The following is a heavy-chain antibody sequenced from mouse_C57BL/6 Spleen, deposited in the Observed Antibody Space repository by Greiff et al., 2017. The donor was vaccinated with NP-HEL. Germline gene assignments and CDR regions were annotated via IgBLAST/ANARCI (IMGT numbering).Heavy chain of an antibody. D-gene: IGHD4-1*01. Sequence: EVQLQESGPGLVKPSQSLSLTCSVTGYSITSGYYWNWIRQFPGNKLEWMGYISYDGSNNYNPSLKNRISITRDTSKNQFFLKLNSVTTEDTATYYCARGLGQAYWGQGTLVTVSA. CDR2: ISYDGSN. J-gene: IGHJ3*01. CDR1: GYSITSGYY. V-gene: IGHV3-6*01. CDR3: ARGLGQAY.